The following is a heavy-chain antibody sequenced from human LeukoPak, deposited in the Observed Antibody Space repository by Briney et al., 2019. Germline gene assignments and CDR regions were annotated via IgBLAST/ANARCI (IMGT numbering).Heavy chain of an antibody. D-gene: IGHD5-18*01. CDR2: IRYDGSNK. V-gene: IGHV3-30*02. J-gene: IGHJ4*02. Sequence: PGGSLRLSCAASGFTFSSYGMHWVLQAPGKGLEWVAFIRYDGSNKYYADSVKGRFTISRDNSKNTLYLQMNSLRAEDTAVYYCAKGPRGYSYGYGGDYWGQGTLVTVSS. CDR3: AKGPRGYSYGYGGDY. CDR1: GFTFSSYG.